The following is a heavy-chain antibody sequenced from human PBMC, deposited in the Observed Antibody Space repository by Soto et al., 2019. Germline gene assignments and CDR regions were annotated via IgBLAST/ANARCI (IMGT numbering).Heavy chain of an antibody. CDR2: IYYSGST. D-gene: IGHD4-17*01. CDR3: ASISDYGDYEDFDY. J-gene: IGHJ4*02. CDR1: GGSPSSGDYY. Sequence: PSETLSLTCTVSGGSPSSGDYYWSWIRQPPGKGLEWIGYIYYSGSTYYNPSLKSRVTISVDTSKNQFSLKLSSVTAADTAVYYCASISDYGDYEDFDYWCQRTLGTVST. V-gene: IGHV4-30-4*01.